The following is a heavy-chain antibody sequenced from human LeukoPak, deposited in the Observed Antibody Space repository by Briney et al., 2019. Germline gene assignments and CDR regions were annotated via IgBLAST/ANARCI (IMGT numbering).Heavy chain of an antibody. CDR1: GGSISSYY. V-gene: IGHV4-59*08. J-gene: IGHJ5*02. CDR3: ARRRESAAGNWFDP. Sequence: SETLSLTCTVSGGSISSYYWSWIRQPPGKGLEWIGYIYYSGSTNYNPSLKSRVIILVDTSKNQFSLILTSVTAADTAIYYCARRRESAAGNWFDPWGQGTLVTVSS. D-gene: IGHD6-13*01. CDR2: IYYSGST.